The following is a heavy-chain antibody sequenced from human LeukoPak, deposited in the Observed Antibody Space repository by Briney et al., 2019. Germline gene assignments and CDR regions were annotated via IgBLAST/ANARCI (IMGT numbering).Heavy chain of an antibody. V-gene: IGHV4-34*01. Sequence: SETLSLTCAVSGVSFNNYYWSWVRQTPGKGLEWIGEINHSGYTNDSPSLKSRVTLSIDTSRKQFALNLRSVTVSDTGIYYCTRMTTGHDYWGQGTLVTVSS. CDR3: TRMTTGHDY. D-gene: IGHD4-17*01. CDR2: INHSGYT. CDR1: GVSFNNYY. J-gene: IGHJ4*02.